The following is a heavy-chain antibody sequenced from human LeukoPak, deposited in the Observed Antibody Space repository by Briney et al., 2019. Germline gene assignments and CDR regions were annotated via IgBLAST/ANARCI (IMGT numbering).Heavy chain of an antibody. CDR3: ARDPLYCSGGSCYPGDYYCYYGMDV. J-gene: IGHJ6*04. D-gene: IGHD2-15*01. CDR1: GGPFSGYY. V-gene: IGHV4-34*01. Sequence: SETLSLTCAVYGGPFSGYYWSWIRQPPGKGLEWIGEINHSGSTNYNPSLKSRVTISVDTSKNPFSLKLSSVTAADTAVYYCARDPLYCSGGSCYPGDYYCYYGMDVWGKGTTVTVSS. CDR2: INHSGST.